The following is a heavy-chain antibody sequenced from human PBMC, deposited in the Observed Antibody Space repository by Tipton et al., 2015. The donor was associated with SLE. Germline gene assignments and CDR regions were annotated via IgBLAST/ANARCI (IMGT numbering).Heavy chain of an antibody. CDR3: ARNTGVEFDH. CDR2: ISYDGSNK. J-gene: IGHJ4*02. CDR1: GFTFSSYA. D-gene: IGHD7-27*01. Sequence: SLRLSCAASGFTFSSYAVHWVRQAPGKGLEWVAVISYDGSNKYYADSVKGRFTISRDNSKNTLYLQMNSVRAEDTGVHYCARNTGVEFDHWGQGTLVTVSS. V-gene: IGHV3-30*04.